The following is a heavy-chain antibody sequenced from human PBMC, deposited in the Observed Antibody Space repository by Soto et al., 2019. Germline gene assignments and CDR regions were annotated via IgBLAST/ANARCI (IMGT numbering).Heavy chain of an antibody. V-gene: IGHV4-61*01. CDR2: IYYSGST. CDR1: GGSVTSGNYY. D-gene: IGHD2-21*02. CDR3: ARGPVVTPFVDY. Sequence: KTSETLSLTCTVSGGSVTSGNYYWSWIRQPPGKGLEWIGHIYYSGSTNYNPSLKSRVTISVDASKNQFSLKLSSVTAADTARYYCARGPVVTPFVDYWGQGTLVTVSS. J-gene: IGHJ4*02.